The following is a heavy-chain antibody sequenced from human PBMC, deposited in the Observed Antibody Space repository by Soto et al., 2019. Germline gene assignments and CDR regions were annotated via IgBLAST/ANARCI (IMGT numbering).Heavy chain of an antibody. J-gene: IGHJ4*02. CDR1: GGSFSGYY. D-gene: IGHD1-7*01. CDR3: ARRAGTTWYYFDY. Sequence: SETLSLTCAVYGGSFSGYYWSWIRQPPGKGLEWIGEINHSGSTNYNPSLKSRVTISVDTSKNQFSLKLSSVTAADTAAYYCARRAGTTWYYFDYWGQGTLVTVSS. V-gene: IGHV4-34*01. CDR2: INHSGST.